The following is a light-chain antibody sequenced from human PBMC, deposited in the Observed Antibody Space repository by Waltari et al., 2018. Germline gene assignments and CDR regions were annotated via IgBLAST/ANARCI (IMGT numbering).Light chain of an antibody. J-gene: IGLJ2*01. CDR3: QAWDSNTGEV. CDR2: QDN. Sequence: SYVLTQPPSVSVSPGQIASITCSGDKLGDKYAFWYQQKSGQSPVLVIFQDNKRPSGIPERFSGSNSGNTATLTISGTQAMDEADYYCQAWDSNTGEVFGGGTKLTVL. CDR1: KLGDKY. V-gene: IGLV3-1*01.